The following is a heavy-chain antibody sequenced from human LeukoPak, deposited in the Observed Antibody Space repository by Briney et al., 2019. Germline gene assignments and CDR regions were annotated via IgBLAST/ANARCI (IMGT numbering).Heavy chain of an antibody. CDR2: INHSGTT. Sequence: SETLSLTCSVSGGSFSGSYWSWIRQPPGKGLEWIGEINHSGTTNYNPSLASRVTVSVDTSKNQFSLNLTSVTAADTAVYFCARSIVYGSGSYYKAYYFDSWGQGTLVTVSS. D-gene: IGHD3-10*01. CDR1: GGSFSGSY. V-gene: IGHV4-34*01. J-gene: IGHJ4*02. CDR3: ARSIVYGSGSYYKAYYFDS.